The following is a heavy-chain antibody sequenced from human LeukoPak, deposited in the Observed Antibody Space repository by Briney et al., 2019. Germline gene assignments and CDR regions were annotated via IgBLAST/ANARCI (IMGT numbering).Heavy chain of an antibody. V-gene: IGHV1-2*02. CDR1: GYTFTCYY. J-gene: IGHJ6*03. CDR2: INPNSGGT. CDR3: ASSSGSTVPRGYYYYMDV. Sequence: ASVKVSCKASGYTFTCYYMHWVRQAPGQGLEWMGWINPNSGGTNYAQKFQGRVTMTRDTSISTAYMELSRLRSDDTAVYYCASSSGSTVPRGYYYYMDVWGKGTTVTISS. D-gene: IGHD3-10*01.